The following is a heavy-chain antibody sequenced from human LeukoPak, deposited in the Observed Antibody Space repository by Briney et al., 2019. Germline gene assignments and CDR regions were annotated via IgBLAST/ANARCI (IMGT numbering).Heavy chain of an antibody. CDR3: ARGGIADT. V-gene: IGHV3-30*04. CDR2: ISYDGSNK. Sequence: GGSLRLSCAASGFTFSSYAMHWVRQAPGKGLEWVAVISYDGSNKHYADSVKGRFTISRDNSENTLYLQMNSLRAEDTAVYYCARGGIADTWGQGTLVTVSS. D-gene: IGHD6-13*01. CDR1: GFTFSSYA. J-gene: IGHJ5*02.